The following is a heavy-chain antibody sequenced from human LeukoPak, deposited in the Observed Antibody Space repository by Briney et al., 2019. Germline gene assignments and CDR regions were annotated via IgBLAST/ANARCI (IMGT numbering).Heavy chain of an antibody. CDR2: ISGSGGST. Sequence: GGSLRLSCAVSGFSFSNYAMRWVRQAPGKGLEWVSAISGSGGSTYYADSVKGRFTISRDNSKNTLYLQMKSLRAEDTALFYCARHSGSYFYHYAMDVWGQGTTVTVSS. J-gene: IGHJ6*02. CDR3: ARHSGSYFYHYAMDV. D-gene: IGHD1-26*01. CDR1: GFSFSNYA. V-gene: IGHV3-23*01.